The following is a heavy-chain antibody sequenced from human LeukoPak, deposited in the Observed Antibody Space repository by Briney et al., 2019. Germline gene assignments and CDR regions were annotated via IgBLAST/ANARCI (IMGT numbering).Heavy chain of an antibody. CDR2: ISSSSSYI. CDR3: TRDLTMVRGVRSGDRWFDP. V-gene: IGHV3-21*01. CDR1: GFTFSSYS. Sequence: GGSLRLSCAASGFTFSSYSMNWVRQAPGKGLEWVSSISSSSSYIYYADSVKGRFTISRDNAKNSLYLQMNSLRAEDTAVYYCTRDLTMVRGVRSGDRWFDPWGQGTLVTVSS. D-gene: IGHD3-10*01. J-gene: IGHJ5*02.